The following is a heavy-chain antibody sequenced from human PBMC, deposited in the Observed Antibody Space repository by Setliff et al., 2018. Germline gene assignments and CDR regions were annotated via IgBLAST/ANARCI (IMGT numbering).Heavy chain of an antibody. D-gene: IGHD5-18*01. Sequence: SETLSLTCTVSGYSISSGYYWGWIRQPPGKGLEWIGSIYHSGSTYYNPSLKSRVTISVDTSKNQFSLKLSSVTAADTAVYYCARDLGYSYGIYYFDYWGQGTLVTVSS. CDR3: ARDLGYSYGIYYFDY. V-gene: IGHV4-38-2*02. CDR1: GYSISSGYY. J-gene: IGHJ4*02. CDR2: IYHSGST.